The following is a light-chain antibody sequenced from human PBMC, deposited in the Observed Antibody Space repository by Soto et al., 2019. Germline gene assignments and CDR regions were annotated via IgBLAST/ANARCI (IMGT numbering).Light chain of an antibody. V-gene: IGKV3-20*01. CDR2: GAS. J-gene: IGKJ1*01. CDR3: QQDGSSPRT. CDR1: QSVSSSY. Sequence: EIVLTQSPGTLSLSPGERATLSCRASQSVSSSYLAWYQQKHGQAPRILIYGASIRATGIPDRFSGSGSGTEFTITISRLEPADVAVSYCQQDGSSPRTFGQGTKLEIK.